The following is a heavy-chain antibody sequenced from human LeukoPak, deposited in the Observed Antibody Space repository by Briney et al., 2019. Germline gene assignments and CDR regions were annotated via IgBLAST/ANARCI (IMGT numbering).Heavy chain of an antibody. Sequence: GGSLRLSCAASRFTFSSYSMNWVRQAPGKGLEWVSSISSSSSYIYYADSVKGRFTISRDNAKNSLYLQMNSLRPEDTAVYYCARVQMLGGFDYWGQGTLVTVSS. CDR3: ARVQMLGGFDY. D-gene: IGHD2-8*01. J-gene: IGHJ4*02. CDR1: RFTFSSYS. V-gene: IGHV3-21*01. CDR2: ISSSSSYI.